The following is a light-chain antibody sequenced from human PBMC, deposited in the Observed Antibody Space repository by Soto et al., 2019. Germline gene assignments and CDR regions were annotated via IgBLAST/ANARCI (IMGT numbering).Light chain of an antibody. V-gene: IGKV3D-15*01. J-gene: IGKJ1*01. CDR3: QQYKSWPPAWT. CDR2: GAS. CDR1: ESISTN. Sequence: EIVMTQSPATLSVSPGERVTLSCRASESISTNLVWYQQKPGQAPRLLIYGASSRATGIPARFSGSGSGTDFTLTISSLQSGDFAIYYCQQYKSWPPAWTFGQGTKVEIK.